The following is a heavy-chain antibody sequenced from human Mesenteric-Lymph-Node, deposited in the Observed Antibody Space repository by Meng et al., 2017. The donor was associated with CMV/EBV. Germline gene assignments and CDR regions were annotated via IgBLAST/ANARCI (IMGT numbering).Heavy chain of an antibody. Sequence: LSLTCAASGFTFSTYWMHWVRQAPGKGLMWVSRINTDGSSTSYADSVKGRFTISRDNSKNTLYLQMNSLRAEDTAVYYCAKTREFYDRSEFAGHRSSDYWGQGTLVTVSS. V-gene: IGHV3-74*01. J-gene: IGHJ4*02. CDR2: INTDGSST. CDR3: AKTREFYDRSEFAGHRSSDY. D-gene: IGHD3-22*01. CDR1: GFTFSTYW.